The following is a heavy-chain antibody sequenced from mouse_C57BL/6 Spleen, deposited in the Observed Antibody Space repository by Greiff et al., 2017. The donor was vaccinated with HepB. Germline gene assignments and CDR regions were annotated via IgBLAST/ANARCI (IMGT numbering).Heavy chain of an antibody. CDR2: IYPGDGDT. J-gene: IGHJ3*01. Sequence: QVQLQQSGPELVKPGASVKISCKASGYAFSSSWMNWVKQRPGKGLEWIGRIYPGDGDTNYNGKFKGKATLTADKSSSTAYKQLSSLTSEDSAVYFCARHPGAYWGQGTLVTVSA. CDR3: ARHPGAY. CDR1: GYAFSSSW. V-gene: IGHV1-82*01.